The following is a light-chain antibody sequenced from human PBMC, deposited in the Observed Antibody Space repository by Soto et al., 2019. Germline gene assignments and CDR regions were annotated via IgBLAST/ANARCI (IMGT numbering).Light chain of an antibody. CDR2: GAS. CDR1: QSVSSSY. V-gene: IGKV3-20*01. J-gene: IGKJ1*01. Sequence: GLSLSPGAVSLSTGERATLSRRASQSVSSSYLAWYQQKPGQAPRLLIYGASSRATGIPDRFSGSGSGTDFTLTISRLEPEDFTVYYCQQYGSSPVPFGQGTMVAIK. CDR3: QQYGSSPVP.